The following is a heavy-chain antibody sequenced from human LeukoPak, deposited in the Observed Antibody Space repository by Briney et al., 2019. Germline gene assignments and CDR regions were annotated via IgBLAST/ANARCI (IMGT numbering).Heavy chain of an antibody. CDR1: GLTSSNYW. Sequence: GGSLRLSCVASGLTSSNYWMYWVRRAPGKGLEGVANIKPDGSGESYADSVKGRFTISKDNAEKSLFLQMNSLRPEDTAVYYCGAGNGIDYWGQGALVTVSS. CDR2: IKPDGSGE. V-gene: IGHV3-7*03. J-gene: IGHJ4*02. CDR3: GAGNGIDY. D-gene: IGHD2-8*01.